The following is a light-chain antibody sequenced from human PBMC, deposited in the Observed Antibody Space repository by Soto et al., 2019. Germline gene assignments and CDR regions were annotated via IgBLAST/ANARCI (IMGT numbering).Light chain of an antibody. V-gene: IGLV2-14*01. CDR1: RSDVGGYNY. CDR3: SSYSTTSFFV. CDR2: DVN. Sequence: QSSLTQPASLSGSSGQTITISCTGTRSDVGGYNYVSWYQQYPGKAPQLMIFDVNDRPSGVSYRFSGSKSGNTASLTISGLQAEDEAHYYCSSYSTTSFFVFGTGTKVTVL. J-gene: IGLJ1*01.